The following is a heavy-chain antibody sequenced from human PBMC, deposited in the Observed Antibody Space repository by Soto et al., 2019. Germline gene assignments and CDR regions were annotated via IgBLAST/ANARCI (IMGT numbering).Heavy chain of an antibody. D-gene: IGHD3-3*01. Sequence: PSETLSLTCTVSGGSISSGGYYWSWIRQHPGKGLEWIGYIYYSGSTYYNPSLKSRVTISVDTSKNQFSLKLSSVTAADMAVYYCASTKKYDFWSGYYGWGQGTLVTV. J-gene: IGHJ4*02. CDR1: GGSISSGGYY. V-gene: IGHV4-31*03. CDR2: IYYSGST. CDR3: ASTKKYDFWSGYYG.